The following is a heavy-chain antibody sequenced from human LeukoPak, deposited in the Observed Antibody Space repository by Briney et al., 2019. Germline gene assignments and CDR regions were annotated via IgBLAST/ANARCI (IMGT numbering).Heavy chain of an antibody. J-gene: IGHJ4*02. D-gene: IGHD3-22*01. Sequence: GGSLRLSCAASGFTFSDYYMSWIRQAPGKGLEWVAVIWYDGSNKYYADSVKGRFTISRDNSKNTLYLQMNSLRAEDTAVYYCARRGSAYYYDSSGLAYWGQGTLVTVSS. CDR2: IWYDGSNK. CDR3: ARRGSAYYYDSSGLAY. V-gene: IGHV3-33*08. CDR1: GFTFSDYY.